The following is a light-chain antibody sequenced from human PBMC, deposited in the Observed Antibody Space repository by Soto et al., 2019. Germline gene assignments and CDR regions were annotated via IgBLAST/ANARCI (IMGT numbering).Light chain of an antibody. V-gene: IGLV2-23*02. Sequence: QSVLTQPASVSGSPGQSITISCTGTTSDVGSYDLVSWYQQHPGKAPKIMIYEVSKRPSGDSNRVSGSKSGNTASLTISGLQAEDEADYYCCSYAGGRSPYVFGTGTQLTVL. CDR1: TSDVGSYDL. CDR3: CSYAGGRSPYV. CDR2: EVS. J-gene: IGLJ1*01.